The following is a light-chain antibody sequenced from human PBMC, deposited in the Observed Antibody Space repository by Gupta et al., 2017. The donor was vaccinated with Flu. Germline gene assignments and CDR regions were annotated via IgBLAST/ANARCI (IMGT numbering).Light chain of an antibody. CDR1: SSNIGSNT. J-gene: IGLJ1*01. Sequence: QSVLAQPPSASGPPGQRVTISCSGSSSNIGSNTVNWYQQIPGTAPKLLSYGNNQRPSGVPDRFSGSNSGTSASSAIRALQAEDEADYDGEAWDDSRNGHWVFGTGTKLTVL. CDR3: EAWDDSRNGHWV. CDR2: GNN. V-gene: IGLV1-44*01.